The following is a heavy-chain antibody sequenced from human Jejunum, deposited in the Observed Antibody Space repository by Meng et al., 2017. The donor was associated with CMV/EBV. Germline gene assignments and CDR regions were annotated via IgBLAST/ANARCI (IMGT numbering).Heavy chain of an antibody. V-gene: IGHV1-18*01. CDR2: ISAYNGNT. CDR1: GYIFNNYG. D-gene: IGHD1-14*01. CDR3: ARDLPGGTKGTWLDL. Sequence: QVQLGWAGGEVKKPGASVKVSCKASGYIFNNYGVSWVRQAPGQGPEWMGWISAYNGNTNYAQNFQGRFTMTTDTSTSTAYMELRSLRSDDTAVYYCARDLPGGTKGTWLDLWGQGTLVTVSS. J-gene: IGHJ5*02.